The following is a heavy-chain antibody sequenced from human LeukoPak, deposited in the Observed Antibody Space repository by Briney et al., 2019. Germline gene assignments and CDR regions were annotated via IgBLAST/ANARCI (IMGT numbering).Heavy chain of an antibody. Sequence: EAGGSLRLSCAASGFTFSSYSMNWVRQASGKGLEWVSSISSSSSYIDYADSVKGRFTISRDNAKNSLYLQMNSLRAEDTAVYYCARDSSGGYDFDYWGQGTLVTVSS. J-gene: IGHJ4*02. V-gene: IGHV3-21*01. CDR1: GFTFSSYS. CDR2: ISSSSSYI. CDR3: ARDSSGGYDFDY. D-gene: IGHD5-12*01.